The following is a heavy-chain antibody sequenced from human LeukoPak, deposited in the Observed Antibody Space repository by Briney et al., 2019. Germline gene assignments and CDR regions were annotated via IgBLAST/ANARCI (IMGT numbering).Heavy chain of an antibody. D-gene: IGHD3-22*01. CDR2: INPNSGGT. CDR3: ARDSENYYDSSGYRD. V-gene: IGHV1-2*02. Sequence: ASVKVSCKASGYTFTGYYMHWVRQAPGQGLEWMGWINPNSGGTNYAQKFQGRVTMTRDTSIGTAYMELSRLRSDDTAVYYCARDSENYYDSSGYRDWGQGTLVTVSS. J-gene: IGHJ4*02. CDR1: GYTFTGYY.